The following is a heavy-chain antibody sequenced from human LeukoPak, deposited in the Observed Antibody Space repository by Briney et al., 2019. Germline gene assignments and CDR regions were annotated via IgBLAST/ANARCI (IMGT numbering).Heavy chain of an antibody. D-gene: IGHD3-10*01. CDR3: ARVYGDHYASGVIDY. CDR1: VYTFLEYY. CDR2: INPNSGGT. Sequence: GASVKDGFQPSVYTFLEYYIHRVRQTPGQGLEWMGWINPNSGGTNYAQKFQGRVTMTRDTSITTAYLELSRLRSDDTAVYYCARVYGDHYASGVIDYCGQATLVTVSS. V-gene: IGHV1-2*02. J-gene: IGHJ4*02.